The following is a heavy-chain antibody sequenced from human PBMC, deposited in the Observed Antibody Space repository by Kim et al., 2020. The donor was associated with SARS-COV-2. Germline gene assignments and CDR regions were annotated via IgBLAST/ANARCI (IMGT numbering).Heavy chain of an antibody. CDR1: GFTVSSNY. J-gene: IGHJ4*02. Sequence: GGSLRLSCAASGFTVSSNYMSWVRQAPGKGLEWVSVIYSGGSTYYADSVKGRFTISRDNSKNTLYLQMNSLRAEDTAVYYCARDVPNSSGWSVAYWGQGTLVTVSS. CDR2: IYSGGST. CDR3: ARDVPNSSGWSVAY. V-gene: IGHV3-53*01. D-gene: IGHD6-19*01.